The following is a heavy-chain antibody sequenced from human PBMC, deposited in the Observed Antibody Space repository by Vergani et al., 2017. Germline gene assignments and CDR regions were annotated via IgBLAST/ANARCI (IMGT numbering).Heavy chain of an antibody. CDR2: IYDSGST. Sequence: QVQLQESGPGLVKPSQTLSLTCTVSGGSISSGGYYWSWIRQHPGKGLEWIGYIYDSGSTYYNPSPKSRVTISVDPSKNQFSLKLSSVTAADTAVYYCAMKTISGFDLWGRGTLVTVSS. CDR3: AMKTISGFDL. J-gene: IGHJ2*01. D-gene: IGHD3-3*01. V-gene: IGHV4-31*03. CDR1: GGSISSGGYY.